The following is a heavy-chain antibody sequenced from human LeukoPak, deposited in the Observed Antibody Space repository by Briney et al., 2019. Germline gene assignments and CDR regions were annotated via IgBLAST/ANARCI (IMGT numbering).Heavy chain of an antibody. CDR3: AKGYGSGSPFDY. D-gene: IGHD3-10*01. CDR1: GFTFSSYA. V-gene: IGHV3-23*01. CDR2: ISGSGGST. J-gene: IGHJ4*02. Sequence: GGSLRLSCAASGFTFSSYAMSWVRQAPGKGLKWVSAISGSGGSTYYADSVKGRFTISRDNSKNTLYLQMNSLRTEDTAVYYCAKGYGSGSPFDYWGQGTLVTVSS.